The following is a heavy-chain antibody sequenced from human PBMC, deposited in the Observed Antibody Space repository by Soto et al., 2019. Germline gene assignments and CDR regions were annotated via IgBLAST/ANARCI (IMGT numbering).Heavy chain of an antibody. D-gene: IGHD6-19*01. Sequence: QVQLQQWGAGLLKPSETLSLTCAVYGGSFSGYYWSWIRQPPGKGLEWIGEINHSGSTNYNPSHKPRGNIPVDTSRNPFYLNRCSETTAETAVYYCARGCVYDSSGGYDWFDPWGQGTLVTVSS. V-gene: IGHV4-34*01. CDR3: ARGCVYDSSGGYDWFDP. CDR1: GGSFSGYY. CDR2: INHSGST. J-gene: IGHJ5*02.